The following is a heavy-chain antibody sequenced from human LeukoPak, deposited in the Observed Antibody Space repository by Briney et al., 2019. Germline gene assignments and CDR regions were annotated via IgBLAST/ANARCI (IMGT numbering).Heavy chain of an antibody. CDR1: GFTFSSYW. J-gene: IGHJ1*01. D-gene: IGHD6-13*01. V-gene: IGHV3-7*01. Sequence: GGSLRLSCAASGFTFSSYWMSWVRQAPGKGLEWVANIKQDGSEKYYVDSVKGRFTISRDNAKNSLYLQMNSLRAEDTAVYYCARGLSRSWYHYFQHWGQGTLVTVSS. CDR2: IKQDGSEK. CDR3: ARGLSRSWYHYFQH.